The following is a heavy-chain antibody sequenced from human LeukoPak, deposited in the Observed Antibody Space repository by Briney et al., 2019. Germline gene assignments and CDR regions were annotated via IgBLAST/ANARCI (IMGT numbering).Heavy chain of an antibody. D-gene: IGHD3-22*01. CDR3: ATGNYYDSRGYYTFGH. CDR2: INGDRSTT. CDR1: GFAFNKYW. J-gene: IGHJ4*02. Sequence: GGSLRLSCAASGFAFNKYWMHWVRQAPGKGLVLVSRINGDRSTTSYADSVKGGFTIYRDNAKNTLYLQMSSLRAEDTAVYYCATGNYYDSRGYYTFGHWGQGTLVTVSS. V-gene: IGHV3-74*01.